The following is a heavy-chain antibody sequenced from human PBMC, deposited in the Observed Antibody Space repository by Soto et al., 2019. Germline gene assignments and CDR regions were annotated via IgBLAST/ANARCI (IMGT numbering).Heavy chain of an antibody. V-gene: IGHV1-69*13. CDR3: ARDGGYCISTSCHEGNWFDP. Sequence: GASVKVSCKASGGTFSSYAISWVRQAPGQGLEWMGGIIPIFGTANYAQKFQGRVTITADESTSTAYMELSSLRSEDTAVYYCARDGGYCISTSCHEGNWFDPWGQGTLVTVS. CDR1: GGTFSSYA. D-gene: IGHD2-2*01. CDR2: IIPIFGTA. J-gene: IGHJ5*02.